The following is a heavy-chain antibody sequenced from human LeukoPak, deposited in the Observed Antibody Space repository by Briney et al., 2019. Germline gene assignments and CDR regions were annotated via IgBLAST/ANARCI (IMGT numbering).Heavy chain of an antibody. D-gene: IGHD3-16*02. CDR3: ARDRDRRLVRLGELSLWSGLYYYMDV. CDR2: IYYSGST. CDR1: GDSISTSSYY. V-gene: IGHV4-39*07. J-gene: IGHJ6*03. Sequence: SETLSLTCSVSGDSISTSSYYWGWIRQPPGKGLEWIGSIYYSGSTYYNPSLKSRVTISVDTSKNQFSLKLSSVTAADTAVYYCARDRDRRLVRLGELSLWSGLYYYMDVWGKGTTVTVSS.